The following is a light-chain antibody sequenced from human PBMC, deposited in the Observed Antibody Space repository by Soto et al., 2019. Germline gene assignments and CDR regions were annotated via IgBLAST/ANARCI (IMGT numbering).Light chain of an antibody. Sequence: EIVLTQSPGTLSLSPGERATLSCRASQIVSSSYLAWYQQKPGQAPRLLIYGASSRATGIPDRFSGGESGTDLTLTISRLEPEDFAVYYCQQYGNSPWTFGQGTKVEIK. CDR1: QIVSSSY. CDR3: QQYGNSPWT. J-gene: IGKJ1*01. V-gene: IGKV3-20*01. CDR2: GAS.